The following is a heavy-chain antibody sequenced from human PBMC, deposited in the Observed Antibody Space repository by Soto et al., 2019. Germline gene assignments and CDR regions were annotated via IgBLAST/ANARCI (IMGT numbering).Heavy chain of an antibody. CDR1: GFTFSSYA. CDR3: AKVFVFTIREGFDY. D-gene: IGHD3-3*01. J-gene: IGHJ4*02. CDR2: ITGSGDST. V-gene: IGHV3-23*01. Sequence: GGSLRLSXAASGFTFSSYAMSWVRQAPGKGLEWVSAITGSGDSTYYADSVRGRFTVSRDNSKNTLYLQMNSLRAEDTAVYYCAKVFVFTIREGFDYWGLGTLVTVSS.